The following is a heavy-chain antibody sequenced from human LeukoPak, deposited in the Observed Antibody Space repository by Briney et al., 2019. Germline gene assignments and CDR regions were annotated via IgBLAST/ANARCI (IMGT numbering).Heavy chain of an antibody. CDR2: ISGSGGST. V-gene: IGHV3-23*01. Sequence: GGSLGLSCAASGFTFSSYAMSWVRQAPGKGLEWVSAISGSGGSTYYADSVKGRFTISRDNTKNTLYLQMNSLRAEDTAVYYCAKDYYGSGSYYNFDWFDPWGQGTLVTVSS. J-gene: IGHJ5*02. CDR1: GFTFSSYA. CDR3: AKDYYGSGSYYNFDWFDP. D-gene: IGHD3-10*01.